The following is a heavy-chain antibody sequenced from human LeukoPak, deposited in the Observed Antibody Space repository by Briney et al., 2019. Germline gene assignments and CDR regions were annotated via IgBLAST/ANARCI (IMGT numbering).Heavy chain of an antibody. CDR1: GFTFSTYW. CDR2: INQDASEI. CDR3: ATDRDNSDWQKRFDS. J-gene: IGHJ4*02. D-gene: IGHD2-21*02. Sequence: GGSPRLSCAASGFTFSTYWMNWYRQAPGKGLEWVGNINQDASEINYVDSVRGRFTISRDNAKNSLHLQMNSLRAEDTAVYYCATDRDNSDWQKRFDSWGQGTLVTVSS. V-gene: IGHV3-7*01.